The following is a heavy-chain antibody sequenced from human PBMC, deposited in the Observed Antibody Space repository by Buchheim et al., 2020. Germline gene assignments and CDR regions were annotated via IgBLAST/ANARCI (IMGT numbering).Heavy chain of an antibody. CDR1: GGSISSSSYY. D-gene: IGHD3-3*01. J-gene: IGHJ4*02. CDR3: ARQPCRFLERYYFDY. CDR2: IYYSGST. Sequence: QLQLQESGPGLVKPSETLSLTCTVSGGSISSSSYYWGWIRQPPGKGLEWIGSIYYSGSTYYNPSLKSRVTISVDTSKNQFSLKLSSVTAADTAVYYCARQPCRFLERYYFDYWGQGTL. V-gene: IGHV4-39*01.